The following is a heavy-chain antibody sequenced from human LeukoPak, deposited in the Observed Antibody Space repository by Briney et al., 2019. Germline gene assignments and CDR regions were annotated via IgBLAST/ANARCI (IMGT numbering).Heavy chain of an antibody. D-gene: IGHD1-26*01. CDR3: ARKKAELYRHLDL. CDR1: GGSISSGTYY. V-gene: IGHV4-61*02. J-gene: IGHJ2*01. CDR2: IYTSGTT. Sequence: SETLSLTRTVSGGSISSGTYYWSWIRQPAGKGLEWIGRIYTSGTTHYNPSLENRVIISVGTSKNQFSLKLSSVTAADTAVYYCARKKAELYRHLDLWGRGTLVTVSS.